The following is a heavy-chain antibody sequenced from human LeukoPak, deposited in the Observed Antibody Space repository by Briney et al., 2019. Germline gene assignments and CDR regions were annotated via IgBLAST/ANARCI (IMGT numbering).Heavy chain of an antibody. J-gene: IGHJ4*02. V-gene: IGHV3-30*02. Sequence: GESLTLSCAVSGLSFSRHGMHWVRQAPGKGLAWVAFIRYDGSNKYYADSAISRFTITRDNSTNTLYVQMHSPGAEDTAVYYCSTESETLIAALDYWGQGTLVTVSS. CDR3: STESETLIAALDY. D-gene: IGHD6-25*01. CDR1: GLSFSRHG. CDR2: IRYDGSNK.